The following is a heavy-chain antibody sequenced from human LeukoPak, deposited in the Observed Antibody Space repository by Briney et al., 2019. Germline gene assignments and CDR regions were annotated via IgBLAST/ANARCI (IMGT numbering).Heavy chain of an antibody. Sequence: GGSLRLSCAASGFTFSSYAMSWVRQAPGKGLEWVSAISGSGGSTYYADSVKGRFTISRDNSKNTLYLQMNSLRAEDTAVYYCAKEGCSGGSCYSESHDYWGQGTLVTVSS. V-gene: IGHV3-23*01. J-gene: IGHJ4*02. CDR3: AKEGCSGGSCYSESHDY. CDR1: GFTFSSYA. CDR2: ISGSGGST. D-gene: IGHD2-15*01.